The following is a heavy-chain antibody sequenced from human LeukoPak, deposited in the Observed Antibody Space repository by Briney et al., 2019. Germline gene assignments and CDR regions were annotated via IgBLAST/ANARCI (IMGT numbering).Heavy chain of an antibody. Sequence: GGSLRLSCAASGFTFSSYGMHWVRQAPGKGLEWVAVISYDGSNKYYADSVKGRFTISRDNAKNSLYLQMNSLRAEDTAVYYCAREYIVGATSYDYWGQGTLVTVSS. CDR1: GFTFSSYG. V-gene: IGHV3-30*03. CDR3: AREYIVGATSYDY. CDR2: ISYDGSNK. D-gene: IGHD1-26*01. J-gene: IGHJ4*02.